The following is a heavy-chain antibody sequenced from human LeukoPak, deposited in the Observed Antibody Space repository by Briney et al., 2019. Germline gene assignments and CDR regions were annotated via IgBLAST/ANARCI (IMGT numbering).Heavy chain of an antibody. V-gene: IGHV3-33*01. J-gene: IGHJ4*02. CDR3: ARDSVYDSSGLYFDY. Sequence: GSLRLSCAASGFTFSSYGMHWVRQAPGKGLEWVAVIWYDGSNKYYADSVKGRFTISRDNSKNTLYLQMNSLRAEDTAVYYCARDSVYDSSGLYFDYWGQGTLVTVSS. CDR2: IWYDGSNK. CDR1: GFTFSSYG. D-gene: IGHD3-22*01.